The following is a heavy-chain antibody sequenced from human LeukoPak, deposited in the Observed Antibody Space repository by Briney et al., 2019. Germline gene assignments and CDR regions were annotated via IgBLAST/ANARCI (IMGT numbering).Heavy chain of an antibody. D-gene: IGHD2-21*01. CDR3: ARSPLNVAHFDY. CDR2: INPSGGST. CDR1: GYTFTSYY. Sequence: GASVKVSCKASGYTFTSYYMHWVRQAPGQGLEWMGIINPSGGSTSYAQKFQGRVTITADKSTSTAYMELSSLRSEDTAVYYCARSPLNVAHFDYWGQGTLVTVSS. V-gene: IGHV1-46*01. J-gene: IGHJ4*02.